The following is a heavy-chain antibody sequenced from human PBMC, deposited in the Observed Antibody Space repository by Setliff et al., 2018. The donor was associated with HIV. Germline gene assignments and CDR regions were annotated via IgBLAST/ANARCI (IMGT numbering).Heavy chain of an antibody. Sequence: HPGGSLRLSCEASGFSVSRHYMTWVRQAPGKGLEWVSVIYSDGTIYYPDSVRGRFIISRDNSKNTLYLQMNSLRVEDTAVYYCARDTERLGRLWPDYWGQGTLVTVSS. CDR1: GFSVSRHY. J-gene: IGHJ4*02. D-gene: IGHD5-18*01. CDR2: IYSDGTI. V-gene: IGHV3-66*01. CDR3: ARDTERLGRLWPDY.